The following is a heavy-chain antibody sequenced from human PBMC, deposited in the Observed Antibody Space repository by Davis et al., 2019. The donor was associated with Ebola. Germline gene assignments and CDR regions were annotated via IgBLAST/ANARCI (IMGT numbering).Heavy chain of an antibody. D-gene: IGHD5-18*01. CDR2: IIPIFGTA. V-gene: IGHV1-69*13. CDR3: ARESGEHTSMAKPFDY. CDR1: GYTFTSYS. Sequence: SVKVSCKAFGYTFTSYSISWVRQAPGQGLEWMGGIIPIFGTANYAQKFRGRVTITAVESTGTAYMELSSLRSEDTAVYYCARESGEHTSMAKPFDYWGQGTLVTVSS. J-gene: IGHJ4*02.